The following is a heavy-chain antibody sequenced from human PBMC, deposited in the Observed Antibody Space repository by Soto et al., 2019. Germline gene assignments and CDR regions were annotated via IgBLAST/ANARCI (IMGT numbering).Heavy chain of an antibody. CDR2: IYSGGST. CDR1: GFTVSSNY. Sequence: EVQLVESGGGXIQPGGSLRLXXAASGFTVSSNYMSWVRQAPGKGLEWVSVIYSGGSTYYADSVKGRFTISRDNSKNTLYIQMNSLRAEDTAVYYCARDRIESGYPEYFQHWGQGTLVTVSS. J-gene: IGHJ1*01. V-gene: IGHV3-53*01. D-gene: IGHD3-22*01. CDR3: ARDRIESGYPEYFQH.